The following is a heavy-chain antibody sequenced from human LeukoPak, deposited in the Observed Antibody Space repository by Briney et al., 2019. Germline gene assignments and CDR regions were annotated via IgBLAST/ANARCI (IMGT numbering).Heavy chain of an antibody. Sequence: ASVKVSCEASGGTFSSYAISWVRQTPGQGLEWMGRIIPIFVTAHYAQKFQGAVTLTTDESTGTAYMELSSLRSEDTAVYYCARDPYYYVSSGYPRGGEFDYWGQGTLVTVSS. D-gene: IGHD3-22*01. CDR3: ARDPYYYVSSGYPRGGEFDY. V-gene: IGHV1-69*05. J-gene: IGHJ4*02. CDR2: IIPIFVTA. CDR1: GGTFSSYA.